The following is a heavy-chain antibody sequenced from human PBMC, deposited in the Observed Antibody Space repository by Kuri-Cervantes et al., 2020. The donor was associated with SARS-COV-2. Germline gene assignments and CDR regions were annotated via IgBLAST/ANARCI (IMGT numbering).Heavy chain of an antibody. Sequence: GGSLRLSCAASGFTFSSYGMHWVRQAPGKGLEWVAFIRYDGSNKYYADSVKGRFTISRDNSKNTLYLQMNSLRAEDTAVYYCTREAYDYNMGFDSWGQGTLVTVSS. J-gene: IGHJ4*02. CDR1: GFTFSSYG. V-gene: IGHV3-30*02. CDR3: TREAYDYNMGFDS. D-gene: IGHD4-11*01. CDR2: IRYDGSNK.